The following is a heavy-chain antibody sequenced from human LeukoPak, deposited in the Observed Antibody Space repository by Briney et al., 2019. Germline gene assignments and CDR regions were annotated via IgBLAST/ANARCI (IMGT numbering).Heavy chain of an antibody. CDR1: GDSISSGDYY. Sequence: SETLSLTCTVSGDSISSGDYYWSWIRQPPGKGLEWIGSIYYSGSTYYNSPLMSRVTISVDTSKNQFSLKLSSVTAADTAVYYCASLVGVVPAATYFDCWGQRTLVTVSS. CDR2: IYYSGST. J-gene: IGHJ4*02. D-gene: IGHD2-2*01. CDR3: ASLVGVVPAATYFDC. V-gene: IGHV4-39*07.